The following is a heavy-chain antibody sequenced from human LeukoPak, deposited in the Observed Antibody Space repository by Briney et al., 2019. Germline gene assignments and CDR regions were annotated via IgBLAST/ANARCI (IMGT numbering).Heavy chain of an antibody. Sequence: GASVKVSCKVSGYTLTELSMHWVRQAPGKGLEWMEGFDPEDGETIYAQKFQGRVTMTEDTSTDTAYMELSSLRSEDTAVYYCATQPGGIVYDSSGYAWGQGTLVTVSS. CDR2: FDPEDGET. J-gene: IGHJ5*02. D-gene: IGHD3-22*01. CDR1: GYTLTELS. CDR3: ATQPGGIVYDSSGYA. V-gene: IGHV1-24*01.